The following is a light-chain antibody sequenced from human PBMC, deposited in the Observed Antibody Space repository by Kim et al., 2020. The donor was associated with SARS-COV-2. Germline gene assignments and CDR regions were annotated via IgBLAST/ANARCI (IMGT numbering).Light chain of an antibody. Sequence: GQRFNISCSGSASNIGGYSVGWYQQLPGAAPKVLIYGDSQRPSGVPARFSGTKSGTSASLAISGVRSDDEADYFCSSWDDTLRAWVFGGGTKVTVL. CDR1: ASNIGGYS. J-gene: IGLJ3*02. CDR3: SSWDDTLRAWV. V-gene: IGLV1-47*01. CDR2: GDS.